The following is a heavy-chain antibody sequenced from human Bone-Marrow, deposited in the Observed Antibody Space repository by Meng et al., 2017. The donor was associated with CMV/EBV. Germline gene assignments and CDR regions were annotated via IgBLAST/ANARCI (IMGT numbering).Heavy chain of an antibody. CDR3: ARYYGGLRYFDY. J-gene: IGHJ4*02. D-gene: IGHD4-23*01. Sequence: GSLRLSCTVSGGSISSYYWSWIRQPPGKELEWIATINHSGDTYFNPSLKSRVTISVDTSKNQFSLKLSSVTATDTAIYSCARYYGGLRYFDYWGQGTLVTVSS. CDR2: INHSGDT. CDR1: GGSISSYY. V-gene: IGHV4-59*08.